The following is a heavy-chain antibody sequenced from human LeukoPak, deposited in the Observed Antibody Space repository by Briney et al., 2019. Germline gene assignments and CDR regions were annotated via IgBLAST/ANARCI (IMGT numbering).Heavy chain of an antibody. CDR1: GFTFSDYY. V-gene: IGHV3-11*01. CDR2: ISSSGSII. Sequence: PGGSLRLSCAASGFTFSDYYMTWIRQAPGKGLEGVSYISSSGSIIYYADSVKGRFTISRDNAKNSLYLQMNSLRAEDTAVYYCARDKLADTAMVYLDYWGQGTLVTVSS. D-gene: IGHD5-18*01. J-gene: IGHJ4*02. CDR3: ARDKLADTAMVYLDY.